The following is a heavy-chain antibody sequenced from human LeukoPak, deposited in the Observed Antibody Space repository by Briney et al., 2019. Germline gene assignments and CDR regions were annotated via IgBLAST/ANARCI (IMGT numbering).Heavy chain of an antibody. CDR1: GYTFTGYY. CDR3: ARDIPYSSSYNYFDY. D-gene: IGHD6-13*01. Sequence: GASVKVSCKASGYTFTGYYVHWVRQAPGQGLEWMGWINPNSGGTNYAQKFQGRVTMTRDTSISTAYMELSRLRSDDTAVYYRARDIPYSSSYNYFDYWGQGTLVTVSS. CDR2: INPNSGGT. V-gene: IGHV1-2*02. J-gene: IGHJ4*02.